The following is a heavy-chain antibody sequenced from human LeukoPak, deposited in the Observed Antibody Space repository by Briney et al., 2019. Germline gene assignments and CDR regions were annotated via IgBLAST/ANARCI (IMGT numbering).Heavy chain of an antibody. CDR2: IRSTGGST. V-gene: IGHV3-23*01. D-gene: IGHD2-8*02. CDR1: GFTFSSYA. Sequence: GGSLRLSCAASGFTFSSYAMSWVRQAPGKGLEWVSAIRSTGGSTNYADSVKGRFTISRDNSKNTLFLQMNSLRAEDTAVYYCAKDTLGYCTGSVCSHFDYWGQGTLGTVSS. J-gene: IGHJ4*02. CDR3: AKDTLGYCTGSVCSHFDY.